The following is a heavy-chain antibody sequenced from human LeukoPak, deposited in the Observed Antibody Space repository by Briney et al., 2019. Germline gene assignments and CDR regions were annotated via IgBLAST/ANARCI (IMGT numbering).Heavy chain of an antibody. J-gene: IGHJ6*03. D-gene: IGHD6-13*01. CDR3: TTGIAAAGTPYYYYYYMDV. CDR1: GGSISSYY. V-gene: IGHV4-59*01. CDR2: IYYSGST. Sequence: SETLSLTCTVSGGSISSYYWSWIRQPPGKGLEWIGNIYYSGSTNYNPSLKSRVTISVDTSKNQFSLKLSSVTAADTAVYYCTTGIAAAGTPYYYYYYMDVWGKGTTVTVSS.